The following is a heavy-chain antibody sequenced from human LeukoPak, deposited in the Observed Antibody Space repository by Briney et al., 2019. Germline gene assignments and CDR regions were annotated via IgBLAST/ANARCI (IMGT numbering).Heavy chain of an antibody. CDR3: ARTYYYDSSGHLPS. Sequence: ASVQVSCKASGYTFTGYYMHWVRQAPGQGLEWMGWMNPNSGGTNYAQKFQGRVTMTRDTSISTAYMELSRLRSDDTAVYYCARTYYYDSSGHLPSWGQGTTVTVSS. D-gene: IGHD3-22*01. J-gene: IGHJ6*02. V-gene: IGHV1-2*02. CDR1: GYTFTGYY. CDR2: MNPNSGGT.